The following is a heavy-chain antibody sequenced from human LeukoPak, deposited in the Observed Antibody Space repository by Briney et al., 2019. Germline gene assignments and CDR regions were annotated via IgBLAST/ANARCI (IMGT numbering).Heavy chain of an antibody. J-gene: IGHJ4*02. D-gene: IGHD3-16*02. V-gene: IGHV1-2*02. CDR2: INPNSGGT. CDR3: AREGPYVWGSYRQYYFDY. Sequence: ASVKVSCKASGYTFTGYYMHWVRQAPGQGLEWMGWINPNSGGTNYAQKFQGRVTMTRDTSISTAYMELSRLRSDDTAVYYCAREGPYVWGSYRQYYFDYWGQGTLVTVSS. CDR1: GYTFTGYY.